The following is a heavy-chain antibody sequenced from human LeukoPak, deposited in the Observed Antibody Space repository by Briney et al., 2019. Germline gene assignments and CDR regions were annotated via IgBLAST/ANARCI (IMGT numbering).Heavy chain of an antibody. D-gene: IGHD6-13*01. V-gene: IGHV1-2*02. CDR3: ARGPPPDSQLDYYMDV. J-gene: IGHJ6*03. CDR2: INPNSGGT. Sequence: VASVKVSCKASGYTFTSYDINWVRQAPGQGLEWMGWINPNSGGTNYAQKFQGRVTMTRDTSISTAYMELSRLRSDDTAVYYCARGPPPDSQLDYYMDVWGKGTTVTVSS. CDR1: GYTFTSYD.